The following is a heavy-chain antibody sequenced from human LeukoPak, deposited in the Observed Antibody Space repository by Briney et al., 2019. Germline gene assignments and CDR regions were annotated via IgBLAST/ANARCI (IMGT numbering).Heavy chain of an antibody. CDR1: GGSFSGYY. CDR3: ARGPGYCSGTSCFSYYFDY. J-gene: IGHJ4*02. Sequence: PSETLSLTCAVYGGSFSGYYWSWIRQPPGKGLEWIGEINHSGSTNYNPSHKSRVTISVDTSKNQFSLKLSSVTAADTAVYYCARGPGYCSGTSCFSYYFDYWGQGTLVTVSS. V-gene: IGHV4-34*01. CDR2: INHSGST. D-gene: IGHD2-2*01.